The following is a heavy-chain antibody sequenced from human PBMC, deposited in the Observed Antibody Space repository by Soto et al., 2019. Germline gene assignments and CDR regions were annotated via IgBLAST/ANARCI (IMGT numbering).Heavy chain of an antibody. J-gene: IGHJ4*02. Sequence: ASVKVSCKVSGYTLTELSMHWVRQAPGKGLEWMGGFDPEDGETIYAQKFQGRVTMTEDTSTDTAYMELSSLRSEDTAVYYCATDGQGWELLGFDYWGQGTLVTVSS. CDR1: GYTLTELS. CDR2: FDPEDGET. D-gene: IGHD1-26*01. V-gene: IGHV1-24*01. CDR3: ATDGQGWELLGFDY.